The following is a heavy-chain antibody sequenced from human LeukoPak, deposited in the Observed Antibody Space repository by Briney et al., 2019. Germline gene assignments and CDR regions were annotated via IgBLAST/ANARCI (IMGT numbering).Heavy chain of an antibody. J-gene: IGHJ5*02. CDR1: GFTFSSYF. Sequence: PGGSLRLSCAAPGFTFSSYFMTWVRQAPGKGLEWVANIMQDGSKKYYVDSVKGRFSISRDNAKNSLFLHMNSLRAEDTAVYYCARDGEYYGSGNWFDPWGQGTLVTVSS. D-gene: IGHD3-10*01. V-gene: IGHV3-7*01. CDR3: ARDGEYYGSGNWFDP. CDR2: IMQDGSKK.